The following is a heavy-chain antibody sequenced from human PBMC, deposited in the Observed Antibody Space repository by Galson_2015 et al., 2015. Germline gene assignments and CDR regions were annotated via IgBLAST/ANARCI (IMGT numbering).Heavy chain of an antibody. V-gene: IGHV1-8*01. Sequence: SCKASGYTFTSYDLNWVRQATGQGLEWMGWMNPNSGNTGYAQKFQGRVTMTRNTSISTAYMELSSLRSEDTAVYYCARGKGYSYGKKPVRYWFDPWGQGTLVTVSS. J-gene: IGHJ5*02. D-gene: IGHD5-18*01. CDR2: MNPNSGNT. CDR3: ARGKGYSYGKKPVRYWFDP. CDR1: GYTFTSYD.